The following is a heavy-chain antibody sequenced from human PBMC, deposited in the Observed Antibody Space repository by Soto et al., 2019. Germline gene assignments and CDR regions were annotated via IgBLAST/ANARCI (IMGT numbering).Heavy chain of an antibody. V-gene: IGHV3-23*01. CDR3: AKEANSVVVPAAMVYFDY. CDR1: GFTFSSYA. Sequence: GGSLRLSCAASGFTFSSYAMSWVRQAPGKGLEWVSAISGSGGSTYYADSVKGRFTISRDNSKNTLYLQMNSLRAEDTAVYYSAKEANSVVVPAAMVYFDYWGQGTLVTVSS. D-gene: IGHD2-2*01. CDR2: ISGSGGST. J-gene: IGHJ4*02.